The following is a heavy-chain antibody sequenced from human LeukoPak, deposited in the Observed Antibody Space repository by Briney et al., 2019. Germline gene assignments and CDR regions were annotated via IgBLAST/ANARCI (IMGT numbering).Heavy chain of an antibody. CDR2: IKSKTDGGTI. CDR1: GFIFTNAW. V-gene: IGHV3-15*07. Sequence: GGSLRLSCATSGFIFTNAWMKWVRQAPGKGLEWVGRIKSKTDGGTIDYAAPVKGRFTISRDDSKNTLYLQMDNLRTEDTAIYYCSTPSFWGQGTLVTVSS. J-gene: IGHJ4*02. CDR3: STPSF.